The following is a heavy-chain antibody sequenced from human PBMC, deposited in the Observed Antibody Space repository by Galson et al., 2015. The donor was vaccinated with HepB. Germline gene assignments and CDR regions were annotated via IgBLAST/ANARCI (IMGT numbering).Heavy chain of an antibody. J-gene: IGHJ6*02. D-gene: IGHD6-19*01. CDR1: GYTFTGYY. CDR3: ARGGIAVAGTVGYYYGMDV. V-gene: IGHV1-2*04. CDR2: INPNSGGT. Sequence: SVKVSCKASGYTFTGYYMHWVRQAPGQGLEWMGWINPNSGGTNYAQKFQGWVTMTRDTSISIAYMELSRLRSDDTAVYYCARGGIAVAGTVGYYYGMDVWGQGTTVTVSS.